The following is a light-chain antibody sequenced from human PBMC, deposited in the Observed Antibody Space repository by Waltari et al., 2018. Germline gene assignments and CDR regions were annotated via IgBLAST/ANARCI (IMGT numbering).Light chain of an antibody. Sequence: DIVMTQSPATLSVSPGERATLSCRASQSVSRNLAWYQQKPGQAPRLLIYGASTRATGITARFSGSGSGTEFTLTISSLQSEDFGVYYCQQYDNWPPYTFGQGTKLEIK. V-gene: IGKV3-15*01. CDR2: GAS. J-gene: IGKJ2*01. CDR1: QSVSRN. CDR3: QQYDNWPPYT.